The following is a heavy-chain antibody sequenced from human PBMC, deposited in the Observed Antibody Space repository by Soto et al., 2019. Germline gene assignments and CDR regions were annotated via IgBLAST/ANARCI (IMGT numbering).Heavy chain of an antibody. CDR1: GGTFSSYA. D-gene: IGHD1-1*01. J-gene: IGHJ6*02. CDR3: ARGTTGTTRGYYYYYGMDV. Sequence: GASVKVSCKASGGTFSSYAISWVRQAPGQGLEWMGRIIPIFGTANYAQKFQGRVTITADKSTSTAYMELSSLRSEDTAVYYCARGTTGTTRGYYYYYGMDVWGQGTTVTVSS. V-gene: IGHV1-69*06. CDR2: IIPIFGTA.